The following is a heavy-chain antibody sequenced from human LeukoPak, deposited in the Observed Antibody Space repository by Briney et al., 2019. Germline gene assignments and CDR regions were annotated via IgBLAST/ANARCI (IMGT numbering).Heavy chain of an antibody. D-gene: IGHD2-15*01. V-gene: IGHV1-3*01. CDR1: GYTFTSYA. CDR3: ARGGRYCSGGNCYPDRNWFDP. Sequence: ASVKVSCKASGYTFTSYAMHWVRQAPGQRLEWMGWINAGNGNTKYSQKFQGRVTITRDTSASTAYMELSSLRSEDTAVYYCARGGRYCSGGNCYPDRNWFDPWGQGTLVTVSS. J-gene: IGHJ5*02. CDR2: INAGNGNT.